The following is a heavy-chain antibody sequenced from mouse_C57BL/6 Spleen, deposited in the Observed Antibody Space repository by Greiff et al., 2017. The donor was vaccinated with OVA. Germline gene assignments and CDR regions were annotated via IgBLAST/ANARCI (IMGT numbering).Heavy chain of an antibody. V-gene: IGHV5-6*01. Sequence: EVQLQESGGDLVKPGGSLKLSCAASGFTFSSYGMSWVRQTPDKRLEWVATISSGGSYTYYPDSVKGRFTISRDNAKNTLYLQMSSLKSEDTAMYYCARQSTTVSYAMDYWGQGTSVTVSS. D-gene: IGHD1-1*01. CDR1: GFTFSSYG. CDR3: ARQSTTVSYAMDY. J-gene: IGHJ4*01. CDR2: ISSGGSYT.